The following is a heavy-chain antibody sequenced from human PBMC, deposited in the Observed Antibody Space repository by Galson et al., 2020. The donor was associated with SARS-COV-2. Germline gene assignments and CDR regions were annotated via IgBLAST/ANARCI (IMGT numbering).Heavy chain of an antibody. CDR1: GFTFSSYG. J-gene: IGHJ6*02. D-gene: IGHD2-2*01. Sequence: TGGSLRLSCAASGFTFSSYGMHWVRQAPGKGLEWVAVIWYDGSNKYYADPVKGRFTIPRDNSKNTLYLQMNSLRAEDTAVYYCARDPGYCSSTSCYIFYYYYGMDVWGQGTTVTVSS. V-gene: IGHV3-33*01. CDR2: IWYDGSNK. CDR3: ARDPGYCSSTSCYIFYYYYGMDV.